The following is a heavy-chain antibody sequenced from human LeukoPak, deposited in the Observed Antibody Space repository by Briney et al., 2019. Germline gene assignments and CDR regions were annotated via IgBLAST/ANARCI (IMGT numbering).Heavy chain of an antibody. CDR2: IIPILGIA. Sequence: SVKVSCKASGGTSSSYAISWVRQAPGQGLEWMGRIIPILGIANYAQKFQGRVTITADKSTSTAYMELSSLRSEDTAVYYCARDESGIAAAGTANDYWGQGTLVTVSS. D-gene: IGHD6-13*01. J-gene: IGHJ4*02. V-gene: IGHV1-69*04. CDR1: GGTSSSYA. CDR3: ARDESGIAAAGTANDY.